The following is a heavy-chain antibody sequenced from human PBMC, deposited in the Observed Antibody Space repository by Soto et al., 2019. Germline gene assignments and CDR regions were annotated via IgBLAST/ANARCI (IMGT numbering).Heavy chain of an antibody. CDR3: ARINFSKQQLVVRDYYYYMDG. CDR1: GYTFTSYD. CDR2: MNPNSGNT. D-gene: IGHD6-13*01. Sequence: ASVKVSCKASGYTFTSYDINWVRQATGQGLEWMGWMNPNSGNTGYAQKFQGRVTMTRNTSISTAYMELSSLRSEDTAVYYCARINFSKQQLVVRDYYYYMDGWGKGTTVTVSS. J-gene: IGHJ6*03. V-gene: IGHV1-8*01.